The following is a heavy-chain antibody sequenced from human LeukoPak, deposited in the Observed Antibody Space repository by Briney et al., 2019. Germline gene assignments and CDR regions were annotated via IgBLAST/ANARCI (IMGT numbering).Heavy chain of an antibody. CDR2: IYYSGAT. D-gene: IGHD5-12*01. Sequence: SETMSLTCTVSGGSISGFYWNWIRQPPGKGLEYIGSIYYSGATNYIPSLKSRVTISVDTSKNQFSLKLNSVTTADTAIYYCARADPYSGYDFDYWGQGTLVTVSS. V-gene: IGHV4-59*01. CDR3: ARADPYSGYDFDY. J-gene: IGHJ4*02. CDR1: GGSISGFY.